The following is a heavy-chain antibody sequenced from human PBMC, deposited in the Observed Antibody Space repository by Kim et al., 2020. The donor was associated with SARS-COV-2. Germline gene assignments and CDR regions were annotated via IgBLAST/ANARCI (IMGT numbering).Heavy chain of an antibody. CDR1: GGSISSSNW. CDR2: IYHSGST. V-gene: IGHV4-4*02. CDR3: ARDRRGFYGSGIDY. Sequence: SETLSLTCAVSGGSISSSNWWSWVRQPPGKGLEWIGEIYHSGSTNYNPSLKSRVTISVDKSKNQFSLKLSSVTAADTAVYYCARDRRGFYGSGIDYWGQGTLVTVSS. D-gene: IGHD3-10*01. J-gene: IGHJ4*02.